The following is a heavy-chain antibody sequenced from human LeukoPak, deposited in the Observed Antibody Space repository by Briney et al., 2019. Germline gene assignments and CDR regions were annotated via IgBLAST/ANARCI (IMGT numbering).Heavy chain of an antibody. Sequence: SETLSLTCAVYGGSFSGYYWSWIRQPPGKGLEWIGNIYYSGSTYNNPSLKSRVTISVDTSKNQFSLKLSSVTAADTAVYYCARRATATGSWGYFDYWGQGTLVTVSS. CDR3: ARRATATGSWGYFDY. CDR1: GGSFSGYY. CDR2: IYYSGST. D-gene: IGHD7-27*01. V-gene: IGHV4-34*01. J-gene: IGHJ4*02.